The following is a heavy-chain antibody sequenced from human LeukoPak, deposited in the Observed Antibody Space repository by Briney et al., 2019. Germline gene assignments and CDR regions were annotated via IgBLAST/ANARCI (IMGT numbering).Heavy chain of an antibody. Sequence: PSETLSLTCGVSGGSISNTNWWSWVRQPPGQGLEWIGEISLTGLTHYNPSLKSRVTMSVDTSKNQFSLKLSSVTAADTAFYYCAKTIVGTTRDYYNNMDVWGQGTTVTVSS. CDR1: GGSISNTNW. J-gene: IGHJ6*03. CDR2: ISLTGLT. CDR3: AKTIVGTTRDYYNNMDV. V-gene: IGHV4-4*02. D-gene: IGHD1-26*01.